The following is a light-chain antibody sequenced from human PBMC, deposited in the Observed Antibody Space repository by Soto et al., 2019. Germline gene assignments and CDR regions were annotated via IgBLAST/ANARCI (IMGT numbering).Light chain of an antibody. CDR1: RSDIGDSNF. V-gene: IGLV2-14*01. CDR2: EVN. Sequence: QSALTQPASVSGSPGQSVTISCTGPRSDIGDSNFISWYQHSPGKAPRLLIYEVNNRPSGVSKRFSGSKAGNTASLTISGLLDDDEADYFCASLRSGTILVLGSGTKVTVL. J-gene: IGLJ1*01. CDR3: ASLRSGTILV.